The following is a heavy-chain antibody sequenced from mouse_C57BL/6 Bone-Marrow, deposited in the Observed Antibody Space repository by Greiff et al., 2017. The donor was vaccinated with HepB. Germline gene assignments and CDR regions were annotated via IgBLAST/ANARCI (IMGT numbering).Heavy chain of an antibody. CDR3: VPYGSSHWYFDV. Sequence: QVQLKQSGAELAKPGASVKLSCKASGYTFTSYWMHWVKQRPGQGLEWIGYINPSSGYTKYNQKFKDKATLTADKSYSTAYMQLSSLTYEDSAVYYCVPYGSSHWYFDVWGTGTTVTVSS. D-gene: IGHD1-1*01. CDR2: INPSSGYT. J-gene: IGHJ1*03. V-gene: IGHV1-7*01. CDR1: GYTFTSYW.